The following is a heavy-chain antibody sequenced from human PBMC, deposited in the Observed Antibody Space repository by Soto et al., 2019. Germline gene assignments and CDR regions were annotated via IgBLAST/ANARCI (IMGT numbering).Heavy chain of an antibody. CDR1: GFTFSSYA. CDR3: ARGGYYGMDV. V-gene: IGHV3-30-3*01. J-gene: IGHJ6*02. CDR2: ISYDGSNK. Sequence: QVQLVESGGGVVQPGRSLRLFCAASGFTFSSYAMHWVRQAPGKGLEWVAVISYDGSNKYYADSVKGRFTISRDNSKNTLYLQMNSLRAEDTAVYYCARGGYYGMDVWGQGTTVTVSS.